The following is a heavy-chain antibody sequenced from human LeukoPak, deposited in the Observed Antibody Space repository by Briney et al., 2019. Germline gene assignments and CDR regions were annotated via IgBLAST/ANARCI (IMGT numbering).Heavy chain of an antibody. CDR2: ISSSSSTI. J-gene: IGHJ4*02. V-gene: IGHV3-48*02. CDR3: ARDGGYYYGSGRQYYFDY. Sequence: GGSLRLSCAASGFTFSRYSMNWVRQAPGKGLEWVSYISSSSSTIYYADSVKGRFTISRDNAKNSLYLQMNSLRDEDTAVYYCARDGGYYYGSGRQYYFDYWGQGTLVTVSS. D-gene: IGHD3-10*01. CDR1: GFTFSRYS.